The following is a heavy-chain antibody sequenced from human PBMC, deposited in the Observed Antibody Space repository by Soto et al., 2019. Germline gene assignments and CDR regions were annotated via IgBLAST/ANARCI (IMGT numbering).Heavy chain of an antibody. CDR3: ARERSSSWSRWYYYYYYGMDV. D-gene: IGHD6-13*01. CDR2: IYSGGST. CDR1: GFTVSSNY. V-gene: IGHV3-66*01. Sequence: PGGSLRLSCAASGFTVSSNYMSWVRQAPGKGLEWVSVIYSGGSTYYADSVKGRFTISRDNSKNTLYLQMNSLRAEDTAVYYCARERSSSWSRWYYYYYYGMDVWGQGTTVTVSS. J-gene: IGHJ6*02.